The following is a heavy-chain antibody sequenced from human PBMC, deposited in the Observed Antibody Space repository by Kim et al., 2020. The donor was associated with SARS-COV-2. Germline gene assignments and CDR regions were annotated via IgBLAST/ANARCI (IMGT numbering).Heavy chain of an antibody. J-gene: IGHJ4*02. CDR3: AKDILNYGDYGFDY. V-gene: IGHV3-43*01. D-gene: IGHD4-17*01. Sequence: ADSVKGRFTISRDNSKNSLYLQMNSLRTEDTALYYCAKDILNYGDYGFDYWGQGTLVTVSS.